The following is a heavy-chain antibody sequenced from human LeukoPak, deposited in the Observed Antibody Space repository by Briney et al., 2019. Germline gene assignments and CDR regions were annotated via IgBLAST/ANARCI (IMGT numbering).Heavy chain of an antibody. CDR2: ISAYNGNT. D-gene: IGHD6-13*01. CDR1: GYTFTSYG. J-gene: IGHJ4*02. Sequence: ASVKVSCKASGYTFTSYGISWVRQAPGQGLEWMGWISAYNGNTNYAQKLQGRVTMTTDTSTSTAYMELRSLRSDDTAVYYCASHGIPAAGASYFDYWGQGTLVTVSS. V-gene: IGHV1-18*01. CDR3: ASHGIPAAGASYFDY.